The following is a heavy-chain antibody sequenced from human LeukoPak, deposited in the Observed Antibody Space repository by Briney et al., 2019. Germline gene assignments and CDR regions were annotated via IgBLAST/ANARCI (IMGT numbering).Heavy chain of an antibody. CDR1: GGTFSSYA. Sequence: SVKVSCKASGGTFSSYAISWVRQAPGQGLEWMGGIIPIFGTANYAQKFQGRVTITADESTSTAYMELSSLRSEDTAVYYCAAPDYAGGPNAFDIWGQGIMVTVSS. D-gene: IGHD4-17*01. J-gene: IGHJ3*02. CDR2: IIPIFGTA. V-gene: IGHV1-69*13. CDR3: AAPDYAGGPNAFDI.